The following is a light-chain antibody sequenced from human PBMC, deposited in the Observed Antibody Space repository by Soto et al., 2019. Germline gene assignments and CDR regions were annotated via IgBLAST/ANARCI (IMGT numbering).Light chain of an antibody. Sequence: QLVLTQPASVSGSPGQSITISCTGTSSDVGGYNYVSWYQQHPGKAPKLMIYDVSSRPSGVSNRFSGSKSGNTASLTISGHQAEDEADYYCSSYTSSSSLYVFGPGTKVTVL. J-gene: IGLJ1*01. CDR3: SSYTSSSSLYV. CDR1: SSDVGGYNY. CDR2: DVS. V-gene: IGLV2-14*01.